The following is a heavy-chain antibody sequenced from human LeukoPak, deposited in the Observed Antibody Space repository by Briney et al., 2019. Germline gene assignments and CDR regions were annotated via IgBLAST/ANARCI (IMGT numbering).Heavy chain of an antibody. D-gene: IGHD6-6*01. V-gene: IGHV4-39*01. CDR2: IYYSGST. Sequence: PSETLSLTCTVSGGSISSSSYYWGWIRQPPGKGLEWIGSIYYSGSTYYNPSLKSRVTISVDTPKNQFSLKLSSVTAADTAVYYCASPYSSSYYFDYWGQGTLVTVSS. CDR1: GGSISSSSYY. CDR3: ASPYSSSYYFDY. J-gene: IGHJ4*02.